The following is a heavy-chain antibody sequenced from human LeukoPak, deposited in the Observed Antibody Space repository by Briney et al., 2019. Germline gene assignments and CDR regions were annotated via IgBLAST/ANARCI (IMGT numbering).Heavy chain of an antibody. D-gene: IGHD3-10*01. CDR2: IYTSGST. CDR3: ARAPSAGSYSFYYFDY. Sequence: SETLSLTCTVSGGSISSYYWSWIRQPGGKGLEWIGRIYTSGSTNYNPSLKSRVTMSVDTSKNQSSLKLSSVTAADTAVYYCARAPSAGSYSFYYFDYWGQGTLVTVSS. V-gene: IGHV4-4*07. CDR1: GGSISSYY. J-gene: IGHJ4*02.